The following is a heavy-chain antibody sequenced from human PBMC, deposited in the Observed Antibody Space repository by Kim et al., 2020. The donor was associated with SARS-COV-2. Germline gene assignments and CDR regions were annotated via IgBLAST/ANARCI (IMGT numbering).Heavy chain of an antibody. J-gene: IGHJ6*02. Sequence: GGSLRLSCAASGFTFSSYWMSWVRQAPGKGLEWVANIKQDGSEKYYVDSVKGRFTISRDNAKNSLYLQMNSLRAEDTAVYYCARDDYGSGAERNYYYYGMDVWGQRTTVTVSS. V-gene: IGHV3-7*01. D-gene: IGHD3-10*01. CDR2: IKQDGSEK. CDR1: GFTFSSYW. CDR3: ARDDYGSGAERNYYYYGMDV.